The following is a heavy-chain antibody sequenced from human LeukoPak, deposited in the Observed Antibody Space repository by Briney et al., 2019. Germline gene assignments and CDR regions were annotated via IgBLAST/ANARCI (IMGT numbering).Heavy chain of an antibody. D-gene: IGHD1/OR15-1a*01. CDR3: ARSNCNSCYLGVWYYFDY. J-gene: IGHJ4*02. CDR1: GXTVSSNY. V-gene: IGHV3-66*01. Sequence: PGGSLRLSWAASGXTVSSNYVSWVRQAPGKGLEWVSVIYSGGSIYYAASVKGRFTISRDNSKNTLYLQMNSLRAEDTAVYYCARSNCNSCYLGVWYYFDYWGQGTLVTVSS. CDR2: IYSGGSI.